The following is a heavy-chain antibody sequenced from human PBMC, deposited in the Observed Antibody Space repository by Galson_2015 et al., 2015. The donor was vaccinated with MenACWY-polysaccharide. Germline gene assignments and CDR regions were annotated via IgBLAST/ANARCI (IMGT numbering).Heavy chain of an antibody. CDR1: GFSFNGYA. J-gene: IGHJ4*02. CDR2: ISVGGDTT. D-gene: IGHD2-21*02. Sequence: SLRLSCAASGFSFNGYAMSWVRRAPGKGLEWVSTISVGGDTTYYADSVKGRFTISRDNSKNTLYLQMNSLRAEDTAIYYCAKAVVATALLDCWGQGTPVTVSS. V-gene: IGHV3-23*01. CDR3: AKAVVATALLDC.